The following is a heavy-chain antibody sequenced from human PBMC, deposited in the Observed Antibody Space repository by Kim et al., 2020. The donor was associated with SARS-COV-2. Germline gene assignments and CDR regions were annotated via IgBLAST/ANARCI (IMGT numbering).Heavy chain of an antibody. CDR3: AKTAAFGPYSFTS. D-gene: IGHD3-3*02. Sequence: YANSVKGRFTISRDNSKNMLYLQISDLRAEDTAVYYCAKTAAFGPYSFTSWGHGILVTDSS. J-gene: IGHJ5*01. V-gene: IGHV3-23*01.